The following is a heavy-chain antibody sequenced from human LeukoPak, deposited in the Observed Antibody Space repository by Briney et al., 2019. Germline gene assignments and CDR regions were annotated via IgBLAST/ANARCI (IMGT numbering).Heavy chain of an antibody. D-gene: IGHD2-15*01. CDR3: ARVRVVVAATLNYYYYYGMDV. CDR2: INHSGST. V-gene: IGHV4-61*01. J-gene: IGHJ6*02. Sequence: SETLSLTCTVSGGSVSSGSYYWSWIRQPPGKGLEWIGEINHSGSTNYNPSLKSRVTISVDTSKNQFSLKLSSVTAADTAVYYCARVRVVVAATLNYYYYYGMDVWGQGTTVTVSS. CDR1: GGSVSSGSYY.